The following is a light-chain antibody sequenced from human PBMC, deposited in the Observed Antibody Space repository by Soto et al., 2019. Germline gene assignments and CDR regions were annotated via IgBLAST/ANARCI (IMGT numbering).Light chain of an antibody. Sequence: QTVVTQEPSFSVSPGGKVTLTCGLTSGSVSGSYYPSWYQQSPGQAPRTLIYNTNTRSSGVPDRFSGSILGNKAALTITGAQADDEADYYCALYMNSAILFGGGTKVTVL. J-gene: IGLJ3*02. V-gene: IGLV8-61*01. CDR3: ALYMNSAIL. CDR1: SGSVSGSYY. CDR2: NTN.